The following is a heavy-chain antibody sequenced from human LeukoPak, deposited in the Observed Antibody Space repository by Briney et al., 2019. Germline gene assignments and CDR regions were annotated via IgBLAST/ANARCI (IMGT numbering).Heavy chain of an antibody. Sequence: GGSLRLSCAASGFTFSRYSMNWVRQAPGKGLEWLSSISSSSSFIYYADSVKGRFTISRDSAKNSLYLQMNSLRAEDTAVYYCARDPPLGYCSSSSCPHLDYWGQGTLVTVSS. CDR3: ARDPPLGYCSSSSCPHLDY. V-gene: IGHV3-21*01. CDR1: GFTFSRYS. J-gene: IGHJ4*02. CDR2: ISSSSSFI. D-gene: IGHD2-2*01.